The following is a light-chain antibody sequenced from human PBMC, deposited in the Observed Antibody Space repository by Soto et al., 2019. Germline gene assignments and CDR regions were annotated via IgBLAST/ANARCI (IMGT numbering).Light chain of an antibody. CDR3: QQRSNWPLIT. Sequence: EIVLTQSPDTLSLSPGERATLSCRASQSVTSTYLAWYQQRPGQSPRLLIFAAYSRAAGVPDRFSGSGSGTDFTLTISSLEPEDFAVYYCQQRSNWPLITFGQGTRLEI. J-gene: IGKJ5*01. CDR1: QSVTSTY. CDR2: AAY. V-gene: IGKV3D-20*02.